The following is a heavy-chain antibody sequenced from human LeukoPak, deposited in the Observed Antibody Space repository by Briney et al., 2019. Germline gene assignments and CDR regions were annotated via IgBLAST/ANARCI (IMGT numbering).Heavy chain of an antibody. D-gene: IGHD2-21*02. CDR1: GFTFSRYS. J-gene: IGHJ4*02. Sequence: GGSLRLSCAASGFTFSRYSMHWVRPAPGKGVEWVAVILHDGRNEHYADSVQGRFTISRDNSKDILYLHINSPRTEDTAVYYCAGEPRGSDCRFDYWGQGTLVTVSS. CDR3: AGEPRGSDCRFDY. V-gene: IGHV3-30*04. CDR2: ILHDGRNE.